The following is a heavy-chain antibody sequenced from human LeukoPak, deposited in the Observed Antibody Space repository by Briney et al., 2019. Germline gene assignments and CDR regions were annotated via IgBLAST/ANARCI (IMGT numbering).Heavy chain of an antibody. V-gene: IGHV1-3*01. Sequence: ASVKVSCKASGFTFTSYAMHWVRQAPGQRLEWMGWINGGNGNTKYSQKFQGRVTITRDTSASTAYMELSSLRSEDTAVYYCARGNLGYCSGGRCYGTDYWGQGTLVTVFS. J-gene: IGHJ4*02. CDR2: INGGNGNT. CDR3: ARGNLGYCSGGRCYGTDY. CDR1: GFTFTSYA. D-gene: IGHD2-15*01.